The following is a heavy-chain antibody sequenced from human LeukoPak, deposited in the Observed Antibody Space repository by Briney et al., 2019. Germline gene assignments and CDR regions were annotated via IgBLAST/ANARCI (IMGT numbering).Heavy chain of an antibody. V-gene: IGHV4-61*01. CDR3: ARGSRGYTYG. CDR1: GASVSSGSYY. D-gene: IGHD5-18*01. Sequence: SETLSLTCAVSGASVSSGSYYWSWIRQPPGKGLEWIGYIYYSGSTNYNPSLKSRVTISVDTSKNQFSLKLSSVTAADTAVYYCARGSRGYTYGWGQGTLVTVSS. J-gene: IGHJ4*02. CDR2: IYYSGST.